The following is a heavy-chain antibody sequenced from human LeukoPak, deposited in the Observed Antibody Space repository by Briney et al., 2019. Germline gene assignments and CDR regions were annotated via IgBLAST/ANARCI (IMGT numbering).Heavy chain of an antibody. CDR1: GFTFSSYE. Sequence: GGSLRLSCAASGFTFSSYEMNWVRQAPGKGLEWVSYIDTSSGTIQYADSVKGRFTISRDNAKSSLYLQMNSLRAEDTAVYFCARDATVGVPGTLYFDHWGQGTLVTVSS. CDR3: ARDATVGVPGTLYFDH. CDR2: IDTSSGTI. J-gene: IGHJ4*02. D-gene: IGHD6-19*01. V-gene: IGHV3-48*03.